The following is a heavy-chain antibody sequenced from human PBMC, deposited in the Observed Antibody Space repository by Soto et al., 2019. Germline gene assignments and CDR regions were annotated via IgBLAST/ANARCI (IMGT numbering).Heavy chain of an antibody. J-gene: IGHJ4*02. Sequence: SERRWLTWSVGGGYVSSDSCCWSWNXQHRGKGLEWIGYIYNTGSSKYNPSLKSRVTISVDTSKNQFSLKLSSIIAADTAVYYCARAHSSGRIFDYWGQGTLVTLSS. CDR3: ARAHSSGRIFDY. CDR2: IYNTGSS. V-gene: IGHV4-61*01. CDR1: GGYVSSDSCC. D-gene: IGHD6-19*01.